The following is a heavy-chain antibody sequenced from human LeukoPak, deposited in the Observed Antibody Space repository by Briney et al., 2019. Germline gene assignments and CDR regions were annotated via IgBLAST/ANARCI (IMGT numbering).Heavy chain of an antibody. CDR1: GFTFSSYA. Sequence: GGSLRLSCAASGFTFSSYAMSWVRQAPARGLEWVSSLRGNGDTFYADSVKGRFTLSRDDSRNTVYLQLSSLRVEDTAVYYCARDMRELLPQDGYFDYWGQGTLVTVSS. CDR3: ARDMRELLPQDGYFDY. V-gene: IGHV3-23*01. CDR2: LRGNGDT. J-gene: IGHJ4*02. D-gene: IGHD1-26*01.